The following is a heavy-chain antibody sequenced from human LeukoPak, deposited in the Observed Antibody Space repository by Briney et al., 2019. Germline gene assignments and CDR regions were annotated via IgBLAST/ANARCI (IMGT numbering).Heavy chain of an antibody. Sequence: GASVKVSCKASGGTFSSYAISWVRQAPGQGLEWMGGIIPIFGTANYAQKFQGRVTITADESTSTAYMELSSLRSEDTAVYYCARGDGYYDFWSGYLGDAFDIWGQGTMVTVSS. D-gene: IGHD3-3*01. V-gene: IGHV1-69*13. CDR2: IIPIFGTA. CDR3: ARGDGYYDFWSGYLGDAFDI. J-gene: IGHJ3*02. CDR1: GGTFSSYA.